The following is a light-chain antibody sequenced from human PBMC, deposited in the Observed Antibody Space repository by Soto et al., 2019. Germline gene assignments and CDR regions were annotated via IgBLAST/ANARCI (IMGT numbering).Light chain of an antibody. J-gene: IGKJ5*01. Sequence: IQLTQSPSSLSASVGDRVTITCRASQDISSYLAWYQQKPGKAPKFLIYSASTLQSGVPSRFSGSGSGTEFSLTISSLQPEDFATYYCQQINNYPITFGQGTRLEIK. V-gene: IGKV1-9*01. CDR1: QDISSY. CDR2: SAS. CDR3: QQINNYPIT.